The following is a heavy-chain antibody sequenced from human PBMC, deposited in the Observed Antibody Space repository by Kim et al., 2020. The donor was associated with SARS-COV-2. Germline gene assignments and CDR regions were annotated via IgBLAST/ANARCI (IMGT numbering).Heavy chain of an antibody. J-gene: IGHJ5*02. Sequence: SETLSLTCTVSGGSISSYYWSWIRQPPGKGLEWIGYIYYSGSPNYNPSLKSRVTISVDTSKNQFSLKLSAVTAAATAVYYCARHGNSVDYYGSGGEWFDPWGQGTLVTVSS. CDR3: ARHGNSVDYYGSGGEWFDP. V-gene: IGHV4-59*08. CDR2: IYYSGSP. CDR1: GGSISSYY. D-gene: IGHD3-10*01.